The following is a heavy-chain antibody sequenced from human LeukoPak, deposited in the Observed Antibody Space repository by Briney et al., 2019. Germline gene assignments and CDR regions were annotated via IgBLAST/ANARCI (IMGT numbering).Heavy chain of an antibody. D-gene: IGHD2-15*01. CDR2: IPYDGNSR. V-gene: IGHV3-30*02. CDR1: GFTFSSYG. CDR3: VKDTGGASLSNWFDP. Sequence: GGSLRLSCAASGFTFSSYGMHWVRQAPGKGLEWVAAIPYDGNSRYYLDSVKGRFTISRDNSKDTVYLQMNSLRVEDTAVYYCVKDTGGASLSNWFDPWGQGTPLTVSS. J-gene: IGHJ5*02.